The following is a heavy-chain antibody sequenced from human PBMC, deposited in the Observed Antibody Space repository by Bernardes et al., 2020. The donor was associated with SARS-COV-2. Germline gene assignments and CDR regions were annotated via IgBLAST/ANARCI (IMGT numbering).Heavy chain of an antibody. CDR1: GFTFRNYA. CDR3: VKRNSGSSPPLDS. D-gene: IGHD3-10*01. J-gene: IGHJ4*02. CDR2: ITINGNST. V-gene: IGHV3-64D*06. Sequence: GGSLRLSCSASGFTFRNYAMHWVRQAPEKGPEFVSAITINGNSTFYAESVKGRFTISRDNSKNTLYLQMSSLRSEDTAIYYCVKRNSGSSPPLDSWGQGTLVTVS.